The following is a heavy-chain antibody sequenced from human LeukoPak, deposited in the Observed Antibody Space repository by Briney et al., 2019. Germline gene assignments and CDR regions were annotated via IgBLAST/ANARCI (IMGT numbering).Heavy chain of an antibody. CDR2: INTGGGST. Sequence: GGSLRLSCAASGFTFSNYAMTWVRQPPGEGLEGVSTINTGGGSTFYADSVKGRFTISRDNSENTLYLQMNSLSADDTAVYYCAKMGTGWPYSWFDSWGQGTLVTVSS. V-gene: IGHV3-23*01. J-gene: IGHJ5*01. D-gene: IGHD6-19*01. CDR3: AKMGTGWPYSWFDS. CDR1: GFTFSNYA.